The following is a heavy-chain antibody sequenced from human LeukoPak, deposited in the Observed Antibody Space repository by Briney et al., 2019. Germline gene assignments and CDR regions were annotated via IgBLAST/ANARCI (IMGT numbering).Heavy chain of an antibody. CDR3: ARDRIPYCGGDCYHLFV. CDR1: GGTFSSYA. Sequence: SVKVSCKASGGTFSSYAISWVRQAPGQGLEWMGGITPIFGTANYAQKFQGRVTITTDESTSTAYMELSSLRSEDTAVYYCARDRIPYCGGDCYHLFVWGQGTLVTVSS. J-gene: IGHJ4*02. V-gene: IGHV1-69*05. D-gene: IGHD2-21*02. CDR2: ITPIFGTA.